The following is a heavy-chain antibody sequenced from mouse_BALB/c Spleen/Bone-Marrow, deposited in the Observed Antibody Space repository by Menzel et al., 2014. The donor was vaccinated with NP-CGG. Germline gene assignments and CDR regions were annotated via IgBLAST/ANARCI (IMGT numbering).Heavy chain of an antibody. CDR1: EYAFPSHD. J-gene: IGHJ4*01. Sequence: EVKLVESGGGLVQPGESLKLSCESNEYAFPSHDMSWVRKTPEKRLELVAAINSDGGITNYPDTMERRFTISRDNTKKTLYLQMSSLRSEDTALYYCARHGCYYAMGYWGQGTSVTVSS. V-gene: IGHV5-2*01. CDR3: ARHGCYYAMGY. CDR2: INSDGGIT.